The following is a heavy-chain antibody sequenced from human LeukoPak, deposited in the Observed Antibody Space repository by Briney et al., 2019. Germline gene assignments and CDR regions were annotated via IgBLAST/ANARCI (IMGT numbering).Heavy chain of an antibody. CDR2: ISYGGSNK. D-gene: IGHD6-13*01. CDR1: GFTFSSYA. V-gene: IGHV3-30*04. Sequence: GRSLRLSCAASGFTFSSYAMHWVRQAPGKGLEWVAVISYGGSNKYYADSVKGRFTISRDNSKNTLNLQMNSLRAEDTALYYCASDSRALFSNSWYWFDPWGQGTLVTVSS. J-gene: IGHJ5*02. CDR3: ASDSRALFSNSWYWFDP.